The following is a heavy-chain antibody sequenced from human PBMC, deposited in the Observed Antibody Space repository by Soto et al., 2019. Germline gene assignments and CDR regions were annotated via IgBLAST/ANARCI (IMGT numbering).Heavy chain of an antibody. D-gene: IGHD2-21*02. CDR1: GGSISSGDYY. CDR2: IYYSGST. V-gene: IGHV4-30-4*01. J-gene: IGHJ3*02. CDR3: ASSYCGGDCYSVDAFDI. Sequence: QVQLQESGPGLVKPSQTLSLTCTVSGGSISSGDYYWSWIRHPPGKGLDGIGYIYYSGSTYYNPSLKRRVTISVDTSKNQFSLKLSSVTAADTAVYYCASSYCGGDCYSVDAFDIWGQGTMVTVSS.